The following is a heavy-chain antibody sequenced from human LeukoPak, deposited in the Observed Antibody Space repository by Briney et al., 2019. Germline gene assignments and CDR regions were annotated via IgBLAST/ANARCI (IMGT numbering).Heavy chain of an antibody. CDR2: IYYRGST. CDR3: ARGVRYSSGWYGEYYFDY. CDR1: GDSISSSSYY. D-gene: IGHD6-19*01. Sequence: PSETLSLTCTVSGDSISSSSYYWGWIRQPPGQGLEWIRSIYYRGSTYYNPSLKSRVTISVDTSKNQFSLKLSSVTAADTAVYYCARGVRYSSGWYGEYYFDYWGQGTLVTVSS. J-gene: IGHJ4*02. V-gene: IGHV4-39*01.